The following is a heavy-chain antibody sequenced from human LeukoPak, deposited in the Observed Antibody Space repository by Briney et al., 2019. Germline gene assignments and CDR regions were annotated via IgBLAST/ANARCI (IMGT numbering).Heavy chain of an antibody. Sequence: GGSLRLSCAASGFTVSSNYMSWVRQAPGKGLEWVSVIYSGGSTYYADSVKGRFTISRDNSKNTLYLQMNSLRAEDTAVYYCASGVDYGDFYFDYWGQGTLVTVSS. CDR2: IYSGGST. V-gene: IGHV3-66*01. D-gene: IGHD4-17*01. J-gene: IGHJ4*02. CDR1: GFTVSSNY. CDR3: ASGVDYGDFYFDY.